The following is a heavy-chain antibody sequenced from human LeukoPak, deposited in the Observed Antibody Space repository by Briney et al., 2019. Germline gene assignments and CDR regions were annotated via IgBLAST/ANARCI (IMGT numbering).Heavy chain of an antibody. CDR3: ARGIRYSWFDP. Sequence: SETLSLTCAVYGGSFSGYYWSWIRQPPGKGLEWIGEINHSGSTNYNPSLKSRVTISVDTSKNQFSLKLSSVTAADTAVYYCARGIRYSWFDPWGQGTLVTVSS. CDR2: INHSGST. CDR1: GGSFSGYY. D-gene: IGHD4-17*01. V-gene: IGHV4-34*01. J-gene: IGHJ5*02.